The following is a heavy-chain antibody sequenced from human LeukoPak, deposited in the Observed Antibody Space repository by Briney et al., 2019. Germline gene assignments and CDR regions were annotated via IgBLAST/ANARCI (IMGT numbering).Heavy chain of an antibody. CDR2: INPNSGAT. CDR1: GYTFSVYY. D-gene: IGHD5-18*01. Sequence: ASVKVSCKASGYTFSVYYIHWVRQAPGQGLEYMGWINPNSGATDLARKFQGRVTMTRDTSITTVYLELTRLTSDDTAVFYCARGRALVSTGDWFDPWGQGTLVTVSS. J-gene: IGHJ5*02. CDR3: ARGRALVSTGDWFDP. V-gene: IGHV1-2*02.